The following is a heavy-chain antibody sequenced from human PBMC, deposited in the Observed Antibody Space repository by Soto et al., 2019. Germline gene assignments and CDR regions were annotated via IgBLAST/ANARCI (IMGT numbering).Heavy chain of an antibody. J-gene: IGHJ6*02. CDR3: ARAHGYYYYGMDV. CDR2: IYSGGST. V-gene: IGHV3-53*01. CDR1: GFTVSSNY. Sequence: GESLKISCAASGFTVSSNYMSWVRQAPGKGLEWVSVIYSGGSTYYADSVKGRFTISRDNSKNTLYLQMNSLRAEDTAVYYCARAHGYYYYGMDVWGQGTTITVSS.